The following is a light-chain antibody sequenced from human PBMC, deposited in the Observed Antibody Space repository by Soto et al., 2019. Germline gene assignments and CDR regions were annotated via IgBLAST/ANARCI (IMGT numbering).Light chain of an antibody. V-gene: IGKV3-20*01. Sequence: EIVMTQSPATLSVSPGERATLSCRASQNIDTYFAWYQQKPGQAPRLLIYDASSRATGIPDRFSGGGSGTDFTLTISRLEPEDFAVYYCQQFSSYPLTFGGGTKVEIK. CDR2: DAS. J-gene: IGKJ4*01. CDR3: QQFSSYPLT. CDR1: QNIDTY.